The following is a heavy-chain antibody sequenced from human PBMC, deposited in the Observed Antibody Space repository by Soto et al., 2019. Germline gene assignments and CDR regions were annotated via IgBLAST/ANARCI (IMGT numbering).Heavy chain of an antibody. V-gene: IGHV1-2*02. D-gene: IGHD2-15*01. J-gene: IGHJ4*02. CDR3: ARVNVVVVAATREYYFDY. CDR2: INPNSGGT. Sequence: ASVRVSCKASGYTFTGYYMHWVRQAPGQGLEWMGWINPNSGGTNYAQKFQGRVTMTRDTSISTAYMELSRLRSDDTAVYYCARVNVVVVAATREYYFDYWGQGTLVTVSS. CDR1: GYTFTGYY.